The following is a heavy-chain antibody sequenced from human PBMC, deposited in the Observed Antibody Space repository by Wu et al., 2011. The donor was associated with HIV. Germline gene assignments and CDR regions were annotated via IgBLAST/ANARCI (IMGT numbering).Heavy chain of an antibody. D-gene: IGHD3-16*02. Sequence: QVQLVQSGAEVKKPGASVKVSCKASGYTFTSYDINWVRQATGQGLEWMGWMNPNSGHTDLSQKFHDRLTLTRNTSTDTAYMELSSLRSEDTAVYYCARSPYRFWGFYPSHFDVWGQRTLLTVSS. CDR1: GYTFTSYD. V-gene: IGHV1-8*02. J-gene: IGHJ3*01. CDR2: MNPNSGHT. CDR3: ARSPYRFWGFYPSHFDV.